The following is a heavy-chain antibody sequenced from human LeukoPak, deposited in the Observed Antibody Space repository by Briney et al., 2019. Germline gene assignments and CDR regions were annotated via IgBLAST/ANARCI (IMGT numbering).Heavy chain of an antibody. CDR2: ISSSSSNI. CDR1: GFTFSSYS. V-gene: IGHV3-21*01. J-gene: IGHJ3*02. Sequence: PGGSLRLSCAASGFTFSSYSMNWVRQAPGKGLEWVSSISSSSSNIYYADSVKGRFTISRDNAKNPLYLQMNSLRAEDTAVYYCARDQSTSDAFDIWGQGTMVTVSS. CDR3: ARDQSTSDAFDI.